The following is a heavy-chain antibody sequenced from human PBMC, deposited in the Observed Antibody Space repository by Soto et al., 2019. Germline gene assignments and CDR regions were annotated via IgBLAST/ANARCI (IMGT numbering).Heavy chain of an antibody. CDR3: AKDPGVGAPAPPNNPDQDYYDILTGYYNDGLWYYFDY. CDR1: GFTFSSYA. D-gene: IGHD3-9*01. J-gene: IGHJ4*02. Sequence: HPGGSLRLSCAASGFTFSSYAMSWVRQAPGKGLEWVSAISGSGGSTYYADSVKGRFTISRDNSKNTLYLQMNSLRAEDTAVYYCAKDPGVGAPAPPNNPDQDYYDILTGYYNDGLWYYFDYWGQGTLVTVSS. V-gene: IGHV3-23*01. CDR2: ISGSGGST.